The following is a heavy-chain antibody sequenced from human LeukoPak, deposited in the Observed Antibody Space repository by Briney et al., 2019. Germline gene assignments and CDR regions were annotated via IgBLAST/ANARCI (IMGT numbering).Heavy chain of an antibody. CDR1: GGSISSGDYY. V-gene: IGHV4-30-4*01. CDR3: ARVYSSGYYDRRFDY. Sequence: ASETLSLTCIVSGGSISSGDYYWSWIRQPPGKGLEWIGYIYYSGSTYYNPSLKSRVTISADTPKNQFSLKLSSVTAADTAVYYCARVYSSGYYDRRFDYWGQGTLVTVSS. D-gene: IGHD3-22*01. CDR2: IYYSGST. J-gene: IGHJ4*02.